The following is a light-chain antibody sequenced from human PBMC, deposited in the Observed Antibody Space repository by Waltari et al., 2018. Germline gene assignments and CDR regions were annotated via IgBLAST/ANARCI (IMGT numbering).Light chain of an antibody. CDR1: QSVLYSSKNKNY. CDR3: QQSYTTPPT. Sequence: DIVMTQSPDSLAVSLGERATVNCKSSQSVLYSSKNKNYLAWYQQKPGKAPKLLIYAASTLHSGVPSNFSGSGSGTDFTLTISSLQPEDFATYFCQQSYTTPPTFGQGTKLEIK. V-gene: IGKV4-1*01. J-gene: IGKJ2*01. CDR2: AAS.